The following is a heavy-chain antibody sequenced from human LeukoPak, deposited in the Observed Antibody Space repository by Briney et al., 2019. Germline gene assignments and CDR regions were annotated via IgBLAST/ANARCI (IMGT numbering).Heavy chain of an antibody. CDR3: ARGRYRYGDYYP. V-gene: IGHV1-46*01. D-gene: IGHD4-17*01. CDR1: GYTFTSYY. Sequence: ASVKVSCKASGYTFTSYYMHWVRQAPGQGLEWMGIINPSGGSTGYAQKFQGRVTMTRDMSTSTVHMELSSLRSEDTAVYYCARGRYRYGDYYPWGQGTLVTVSS. CDR2: INPSGGST. J-gene: IGHJ5*02.